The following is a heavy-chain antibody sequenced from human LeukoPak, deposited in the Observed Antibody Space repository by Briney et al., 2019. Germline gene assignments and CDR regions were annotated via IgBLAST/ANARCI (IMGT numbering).Heavy chain of an antibody. J-gene: IGHJ5*02. Sequence: SETLSLTCTVSGGSISSYYCSWIRQPPGKGLEWIGYIYYIGSTNYNPSLRSRVTISVDTSKNQFSLKLTSVTAADTAVYYCARSKSNSGYCGSVRRVRQNYYWFDPRGQGTMVTVGS. CDR3: ARSKSNSGYCGSVRRVRQNYYWFDP. CDR2: IYYIGST. V-gene: IGHV4-59*01. CDR1: GGSISSYY. D-gene: IGHD3-10*01.